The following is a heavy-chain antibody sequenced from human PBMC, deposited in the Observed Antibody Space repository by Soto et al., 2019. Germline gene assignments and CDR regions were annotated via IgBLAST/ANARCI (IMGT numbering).Heavy chain of an antibody. D-gene: IGHD5-12*01. J-gene: IGHJ6*02. Sequence: ASVKVSCKASGYTFTRSGISWVRQAPGQGLEWMGWISTYNGDTNYAQTFQGRVTMTTDTSTSTVHMEVRSLRSDDTAVYYCAREGVAPYYYYGMDVWGQGTLVTVSS. CDR1: GYTFTRSG. V-gene: IGHV1-18*01. CDR3: AREGVAPYYYYGMDV. CDR2: ISTYNGDT.